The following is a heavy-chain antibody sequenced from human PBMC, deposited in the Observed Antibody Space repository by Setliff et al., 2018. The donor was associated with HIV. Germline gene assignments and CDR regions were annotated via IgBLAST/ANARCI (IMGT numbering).Heavy chain of an antibody. CDR1: GFTFSTYS. CDR3: ARDGGKYFTEFDF. D-gene: IGHD3-9*01. J-gene: IGHJ5*01. Sequence: GGSLRLSCAASGFTFSTYSMVWVRQAPGKGLEWVAVISKYGSPQFYADFVKGRFTISRETSNNTVYLQINSLRLEDTAVYYCARDGGKYFTEFDFWGQGTLVTVSS. CDR2: ISKYGSPQ. V-gene: IGHV3-30*04.